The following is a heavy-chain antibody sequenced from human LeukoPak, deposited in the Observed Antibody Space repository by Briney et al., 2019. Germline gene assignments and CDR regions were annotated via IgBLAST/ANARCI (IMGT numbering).Heavy chain of an antibody. V-gene: IGHV4-59*01. CDR1: GGSISSYY. CDR2: IYYSGST. Sequence: SETLSLTCTVSGGSISSYYWSWIRQPPGKGLEWIGYIYYSGSTNYNSSLKSRVTMSVDTSKNQFSLKLSSATAADTAVYYCARGYCSGGTCYRTFFDYWGQGTLVTASS. J-gene: IGHJ4*02. CDR3: ARGYCSGGTCYRTFFDY. D-gene: IGHD2-15*01.